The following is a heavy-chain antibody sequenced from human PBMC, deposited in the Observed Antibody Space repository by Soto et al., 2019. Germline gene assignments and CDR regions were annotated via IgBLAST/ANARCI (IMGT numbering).Heavy chain of an antibody. J-gene: IGHJ6*02. CDR3: ARGGGGSGSYYRYYYYGMDV. V-gene: IGHV1-3*01. Sequence: ASVKVSCKASGYTFTSYAMHRVRQAPGQRLEWMGWINAGNGNTKYSQKFQGRVTITRDTSASTAYMELSSLRSEDTAVYYCARGGGGSGSYYRYYYYGMDVWGQGTTVTSP. CDR1: GYTFTSYA. D-gene: IGHD3-10*01. CDR2: INAGNGNT.